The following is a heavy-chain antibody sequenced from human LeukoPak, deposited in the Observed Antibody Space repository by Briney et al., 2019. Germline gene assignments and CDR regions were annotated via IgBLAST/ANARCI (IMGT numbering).Heavy chain of an antibody. J-gene: IGHJ5*02. CDR3: ARWDYYDVRGYYTYKWFDP. Sequence: GESLKISCKGSGYSFATYWIGWVRQMPGKGLEGMGIIYPGDSDIRYSPSFQGQVTISADKSINTAYLQWSSLKASDTAMYYCARWDYYDVRGYYTYKWFDPWGQGTLVTVSS. CDR2: IYPGDSDI. D-gene: IGHD3-22*01. V-gene: IGHV5-51*01. CDR1: GYSFATYW.